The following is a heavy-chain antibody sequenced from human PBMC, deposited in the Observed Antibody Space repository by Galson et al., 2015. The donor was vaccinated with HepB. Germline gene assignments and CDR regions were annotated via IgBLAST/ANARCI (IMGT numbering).Heavy chain of an antibody. V-gene: IGHV4-39*01. CDR2: FYYTGNT. D-gene: IGHD2-2*01. Sequence: ETLSLTCTVSGGSISSSSYYWGWLRQPPGKGLEWIGSFYYTGNTHYDPSLKSRVTISGDTSKNQFSLKLNSVTAADTAVYYCARHESESKTYAADNWGQGTLVTVSS. J-gene: IGHJ4*02. CDR3: ARHESESKTYAADN. CDR1: GGSISSSSYY.